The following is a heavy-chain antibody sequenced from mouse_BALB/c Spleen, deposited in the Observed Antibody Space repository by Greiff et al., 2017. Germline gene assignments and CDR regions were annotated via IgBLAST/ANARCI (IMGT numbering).Heavy chain of an antibody. D-gene: IGHD2-4*01. CDR3: ARDTMITTGDYAMDY. CDR2: ISTYNGNT. CDR1: GYTFTAYA. J-gene: IGHJ4*01. V-gene: IGHV1-67*01. Sequence: VQLQPSGPEVVRPGVSVKISCKGSGYTFTAYAMRWVTQRHAKSLEWIGVISTYNGNTNYNQKFKGKATMTVDKSSSTAYMELARLTSEDSAIYYCARDTMITTGDYAMDYWGQGTSVTVSS.